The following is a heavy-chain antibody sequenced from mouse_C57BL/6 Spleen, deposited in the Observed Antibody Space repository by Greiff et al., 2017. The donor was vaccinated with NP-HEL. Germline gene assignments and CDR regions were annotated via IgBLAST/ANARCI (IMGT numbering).Heavy chain of an antibody. CDR3: ARDPYYSNYYAMDY. V-gene: IGHV1-82*01. CDR1: GYAFSSSW. CDR2: IYPGDGDT. D-gene: IGHD2-5*01. Sequence: VQLQQSGPELVKPGASVKISCKASGYAFSSSWMNWVKQRPGKGLEWIGRIYPGDGDTNYNGKFKGKATLTADKSSSTAYMQLSSLTSEDSAVYFCARDPYYSNYYAMDYWGQGTSVTVSS. J-gene: IGHJ4*01.